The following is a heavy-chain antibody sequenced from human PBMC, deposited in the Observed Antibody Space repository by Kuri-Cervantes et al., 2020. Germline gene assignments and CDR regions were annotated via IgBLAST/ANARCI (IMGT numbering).Heavy chain of an antibody. CDR1: GYTFTSYY. CDR2: IIPIFGTA. Sequence: SVKVSCKASGYTFTSYYMHWVRQAPGQGLEWMGGIIPIFGTANYAQKFQGRVTITADNSTSTAYMELSSLRSEDTAVYYCARALTTVKKLAFEYWGQGTLVTVSS. D-gene: IGHD4-17*01. V-gene: IGHV1-69*06. CDR3: ARALTTVKKLAFEY. J-gene: IGHJ4*02.